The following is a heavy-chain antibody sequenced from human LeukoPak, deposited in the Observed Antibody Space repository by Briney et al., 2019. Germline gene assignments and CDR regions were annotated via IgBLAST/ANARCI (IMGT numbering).Heavy chain of an antibody. CDR3: ARGGGGTDLTHAFDI. Sequence: PGGSLRLSCAASGFTFSSYWMSWVRQAPGKGLEWVANIKQDGSEKYYVDSVKGRFTISRDNAKNSLYLQMNSLRAEDTAVYYCARGGGGTDLTHAFDIWGQGTMVTVSS. CDR2: IKQDGSEK. D-gene: IGHD1-14*01. J-gene: IGHJ3*02. V-gene: IGHV3-7*01. CDR1: GFTFSSYW.